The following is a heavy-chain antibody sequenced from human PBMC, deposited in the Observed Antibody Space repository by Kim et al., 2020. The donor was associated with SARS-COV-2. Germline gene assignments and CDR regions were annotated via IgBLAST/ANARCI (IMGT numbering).Heavy chain of an antibody. D-gene: IGHD4-17*01. Sequence: KSRVTISVDTSKNQFSLKLSSVTAADTAVYYCARDHGERGYGDYVVSFDYWGQGTLVTVSS. V-gene: IGHV4-59*01. J-gene: IGHJ4*02. CDR3: ARDHGERGYGDYVVSFDY.